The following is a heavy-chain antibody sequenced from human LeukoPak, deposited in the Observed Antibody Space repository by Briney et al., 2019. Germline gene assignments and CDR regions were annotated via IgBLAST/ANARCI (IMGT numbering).Heavy chain of an antibody. D-gene: IGHD6-6*01. Sequence: PSETLSLTCAVYGGSFSGYYWSWIRQPPGKGLEWIGEINHSGSTNYNPSLKSRVTISVDTSKNQSSLKLSSVTAADTAVYYCARAPYSSSSGVDAFDIWGQGTMVTVSS. CDR1: GGSFSGYY. J-gene: IGHJ3*02. CDR2: INHSGST. CDR3: ARAPYSSSSGVDAFDI. V-gene: IGHV4-34*01.